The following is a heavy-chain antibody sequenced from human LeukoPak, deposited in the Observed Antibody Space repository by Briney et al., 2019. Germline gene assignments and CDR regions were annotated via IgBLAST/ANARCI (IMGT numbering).Heavy chain of an antibody. CDR3: ASAPSSYYYDSSGPYGY. Sequence: ASGKVSCKASGYTFTSYYMHWVRQAPGQGLEWMGIINPSGGSTSYAPNFQSRITMTRHTSMSTVYMEMRRLSSEDTAVYYCASAPSSYYYDSSGPYGYWGQGTLVTVSS. CDR2: INPSGGST. J-gene: IGHJ4*02. V-gene: IGHV1-46*01. D-gene: IGHD3-22*01. CDR1: GYTFTSYY.